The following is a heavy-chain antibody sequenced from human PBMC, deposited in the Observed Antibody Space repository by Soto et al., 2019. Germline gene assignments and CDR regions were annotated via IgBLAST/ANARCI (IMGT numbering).Heavy chain of an antibody. CDR2: IYHSGST. D-gene: IGHD3-16*02. V-gene: IGHV4-4*02. CDR1: SGSISSSNW. Sequence: NPSETLSLTCAVSSGSISSSNWWSWVRQPPGKGLEWIGEIYHSGSTNYNPSLKSRVTISVDKSKNQFSLKLSSVTAADTAVYYCACKVASELSFDYWGQGTLVTVSS. CDR3: ACKVASELSFDY. J-gene: IGHJ4*02.